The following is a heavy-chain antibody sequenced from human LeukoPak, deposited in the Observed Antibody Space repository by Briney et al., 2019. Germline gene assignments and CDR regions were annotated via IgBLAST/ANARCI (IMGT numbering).Heavy chain of an antibody. CDR3: ARLTRRSGSYFDY. V-gene: IGHV4-61*01. CDR1: GDSVSSSNYY. D-gene: IGHD1-1*01. Sequence: SETLSLTCAVSGDSVSSSNYYWSWIRQPPGKGLEWIGYIYYGGNTNYNPSLQSRVTISVDTSKSQFSLKLSSVTAADTAVYYRARLTRRSGSYFDYWGQGTLVTVSS. CDR2: IYYGGNT. J-gene: IGHJ4*02.